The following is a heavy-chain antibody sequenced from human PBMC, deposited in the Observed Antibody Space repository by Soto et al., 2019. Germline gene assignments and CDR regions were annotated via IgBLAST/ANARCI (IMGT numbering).Heavy chain of an antibody. V-gene: IGHV3-11*06. CDR2: SSNSGSFT. J-gene: IGHJ4*02. CDR1: GFTLSYHY. D-gene: IGHD1-1*01. Sequence: PGGSLRLSCAASGFTLSYHYMSWIGQAPGKGLEWIGYSSNSGSFTRYADSVKGRFSISRDNAKSSLYLQISSLRGDDTATYYCVKSGDNYNLLDYWGQGTPVTVSS. CDR3: VKSGDNYNLLDY.